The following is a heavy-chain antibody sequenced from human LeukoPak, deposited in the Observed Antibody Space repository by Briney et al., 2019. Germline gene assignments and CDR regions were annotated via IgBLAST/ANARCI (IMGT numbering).Heavy chain of an antibody. V-gene: IGHV3-23*01. J-gene: IGHJ4*02. CDR3: AATANRIWALVPFDY. CDR1: GFTFSSYA. CDR2: ISGSGGST. Sequence: GGSLRLSCAASGFTFSSYAMSWVRKAPGKGLEWVSAISGSGGSTYYADSVKGRFTISRDNSKNTLYLQMNSLRAEDTAVYYCAATANRIWALVPFDYWGQGTLVTVSS. D-gene: IGHD6-6*01.